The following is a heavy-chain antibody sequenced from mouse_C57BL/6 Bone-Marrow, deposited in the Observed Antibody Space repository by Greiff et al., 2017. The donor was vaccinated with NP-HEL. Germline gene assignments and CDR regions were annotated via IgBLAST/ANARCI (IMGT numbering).Heavy chain of an antibody. D-gene: IGHD1-1*02. V-gene: IGHV1-50*01. Sequence: VQLQQPGAELVKPGASVKLSCKASGYTFTSYWMQWVKQRPGQGLEWIGEIDPSDSYTNYNQKFKGKATLTVDTSSSTAYMQLSSLTSEDSAVYYCASLLLLSEWYFDVWGTGTTVTVSS. CDR3: ASLLLLSEWYFDV. J-gene: IGHJ1*03. CDR1: GYTFTSYW. CDR2: IDPSDSYT.